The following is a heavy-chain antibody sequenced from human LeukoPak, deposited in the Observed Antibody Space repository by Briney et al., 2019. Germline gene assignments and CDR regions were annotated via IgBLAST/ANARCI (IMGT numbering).Heavy chain of an antibody. CDR1: GGSISSYY. D-gene: IGHD3-9*01. Sequence: SETLSLTCTVSGGSISSYYWSWIRQPPGKGLEWIEYIYYSGSTNYNPSLKSRVTISVDTSKNQFSLKLSSVTAADTAVYYCARVRVDGRLGLSEGIFDYWGQGTLVTVSS. CDR2: IYYSGST. J-gene: IGHJ4*02. V-gene: IGHV4-59*01. CDR3: ARVRVDGRLGLSEGIFDY.